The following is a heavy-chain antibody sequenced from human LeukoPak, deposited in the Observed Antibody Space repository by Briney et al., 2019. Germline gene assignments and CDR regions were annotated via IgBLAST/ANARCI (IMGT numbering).Heavy chain of an antibody. V-gene: IGHV3-23*01. CDR3: AKTVSGSYSYQGGDY. D-gene: IGHD3-10*01. CDR1: GFTFSSYA. J-gene: IGHJ4*02. CDR2: ISGSGGSA. Sequence: GGSLRLSCAASGFTFSSYAMTWVRQAPGKGLEWVSAISGSGGSAYYADSVKGRFTISRDNSKNTLYLQMNSLRAEDTAVYYCAKTVSGSYSYQGGDYRGQGTLVTVSS.